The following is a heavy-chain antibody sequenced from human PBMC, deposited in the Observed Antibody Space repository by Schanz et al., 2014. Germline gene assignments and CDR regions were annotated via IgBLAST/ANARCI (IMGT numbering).Heavy chain of an antibody. V-gene: IGHV1-18*01. D-gene: IGHD3-10*01. CDR3: ARAKRFGDMDV. CDR2: ISAYNGHT. Sequence: QVQLVQSGAEVKKPGSSVKVSCKASGGTFSSYSISWVRQAPGQGLEWMGWISAYNGHTDYAQKLQGRVTLTTDTSTSTAYMELRNLRSDDTAVYYCARAKRFGDMDVWGKGTTVTVSS. CDR1: GGTFSSYS. J-gene: IGHJ6*04.